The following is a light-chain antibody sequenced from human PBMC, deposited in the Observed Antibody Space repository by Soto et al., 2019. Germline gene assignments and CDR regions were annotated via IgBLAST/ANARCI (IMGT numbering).Light chain of an antibody. CDR3: QQYYSTPLT. CDR2: GAS. J-gene: IGKJ4*01. Sequence: EIVMTQSPATLSVSPWERATLSCRASQSVSSNLAWYQQKPGQAPRLLIYGASTRATGIPARVSGSGSGTEFTLTISSLQSEDFAVYYCQQYYSTPLTFGGGTKVDIK. V-gene: IGKV3-15*01. CDR1: QSVSSN.